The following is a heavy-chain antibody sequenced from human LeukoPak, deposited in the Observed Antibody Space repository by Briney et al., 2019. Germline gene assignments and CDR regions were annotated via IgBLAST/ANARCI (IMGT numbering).Heavy chain of an antibody. V-gene: IGHV4-34*01. CDR1: GGSISSYY. Sequence: PSETLSLTCTVSGGSISSYYWSWIRQPPGKGLEWIGEGDQRGGTKYNPSLKSRVTISADSSKNQFSLKWYSVTAADTAVYYCAKNGQRGFSFDPWGQGSLVIVSS. CDR2: GDQRGGT. D-gene: IGHD2-8*01. J-gene: IGHJ5*02. CDR3: AKNGQRGFSFDP.